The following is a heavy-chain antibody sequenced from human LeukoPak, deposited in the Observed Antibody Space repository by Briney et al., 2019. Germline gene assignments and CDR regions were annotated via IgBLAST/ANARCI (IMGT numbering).Heavy chain of an antibody. CDR3: AKEDGIVGAKELDY. D-gene: IGHD1-26*01. J-gene: IGHJ4*02. V-gene: IGHV3-23*01. Sequence: PGGSLRLSCAASGFIFSRYAMSWVRQAPGKGLEWVSAISGGGDGTYYADSVKGRFSISRDNSKNTLYLQMYSLRAEDTAVHYCAKEDGIVGAKELDYWGQGTLVIVSS. CDR1: GFIFSRYA. CDR2: ISGGGDGT.